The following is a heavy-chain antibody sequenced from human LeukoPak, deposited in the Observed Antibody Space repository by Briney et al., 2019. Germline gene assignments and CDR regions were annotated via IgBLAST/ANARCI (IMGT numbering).Heavy chain of an antibody. CDR3: ANDLNYTTYGYYFDY. Sequence: GGSLRLSCAASGFTVSSNYMNWVRQAPGKGLEWVSGIGAGGTFTYYADSVKGRFTISRDNSRNTLYLQMNSLRADDTAVYYCANDLNYTTYGYYFDYWGQGTLVTVSS. CDR1: GFTVSSNY. CDR2: IGAGGTFT. D-gene: IGHD4-11*01. V-gene: IGHV3-23*01. J-gene: IGHJ4*02.